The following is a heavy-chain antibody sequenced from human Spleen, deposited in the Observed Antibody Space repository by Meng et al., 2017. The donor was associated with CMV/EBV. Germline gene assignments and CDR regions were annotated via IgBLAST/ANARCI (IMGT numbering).Heavy chain of an antibody. CDR2: IYHSGGT. J-gene: IGHJ4*02. D-gene: IGHD6-19*01. CDR3: ARDPYATGWAG. V-gene: IGHV4-4*02. Sequence: QVQLQQWGAGLLKPSETLSLTCAVSGGSISISTWWSWVRQPPGKGLEWIGEIYHSGGTNYNPSLRGRVTISLDKSKNQFSPTLRSVTAADTAVYYCARDPYATGWAGWGQGTLVTVSS. CDR1: GGSISISTW.